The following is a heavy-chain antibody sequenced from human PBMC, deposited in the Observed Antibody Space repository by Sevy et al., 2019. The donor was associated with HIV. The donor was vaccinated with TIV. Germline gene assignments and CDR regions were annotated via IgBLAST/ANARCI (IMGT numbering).Heavy chain of an antibody. CDR2: IIPSVGIA. Sequence: ASVKVSCKASGGTLNNYGMNWVRQAPGQGLEWMGGIIPSVGIASYAQKIKGRAAISADTSTSTLYLEVGRLSSDDTAVYFCASVRPCGGDCYFFDTWGQGTLVTVSS. CDR1: GGTLNNYG. CDR3: ASVRPCGGDCYFFDT. V-gene: IGHV1-69*10. J-gene: IGHJ4*02. D-gene: IGHD2-21*02.